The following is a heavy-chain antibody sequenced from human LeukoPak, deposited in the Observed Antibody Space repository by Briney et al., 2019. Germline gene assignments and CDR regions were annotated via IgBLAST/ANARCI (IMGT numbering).Heavy chain of an antibody. D-gene: IGHD6-13*01. CDR2: ISSSSSTI. CDR1: GFTVSSNY. J-gene: IGHJ4*02. Sequence: GGSLRLSCAVSGFTVSSNYMSWARQAPGKGLEWVSYISSSSSTIYYADSVKGRFTISRDNAKNSLYLQMNSLRAEDTAVYYCARDIIAAAGTVDYWGQGTLVTVSS. CDR3: ARDIIAAAGTVDY. V-gene: IGHV3-48*04.